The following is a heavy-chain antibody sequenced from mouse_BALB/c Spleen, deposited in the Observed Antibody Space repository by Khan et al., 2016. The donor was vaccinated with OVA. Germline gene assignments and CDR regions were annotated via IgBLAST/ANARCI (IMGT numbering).Heavy chain of an antibody. V-gene: IGHV5-6-5*01. CDR2: ISSGGNT. D-gene: IGHD1-1*01. CDR1: GFTFSNYD. CDR3: ARGPYYGSSPCYFDY. J-gene: IGHJ2*01. Sequence: EVELVESGGGLVKPGGSLKLSCAASGFTFSNYDMSWVRQTPEKRLEWVASISSGGNTYYPDSVKGRFTISRDNARTILYLHMSSLSSEDTAMYYCARGPYYGSSPCYFDYWGQGTTLTVSS.